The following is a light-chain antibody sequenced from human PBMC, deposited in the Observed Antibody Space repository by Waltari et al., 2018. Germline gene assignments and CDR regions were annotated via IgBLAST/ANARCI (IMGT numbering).Light chain of an antibody. CDR3: CSFAGSSTYYV. V-gene: IGLV2-23*02. J-gene: IGLJ1*01. Sequence: QSALTQPASVSGSPGQSITISCTGTSSDVGTYHLVSWYQQHPGKAPKLMIYEVTNRPSGVSNRFSGSKSGNTASLTISGLQAEDEAEYYCCSFAGSSTYYVFGTGTKVTVL. CDR1: SSDVGTYHL. CDR2: EVT.